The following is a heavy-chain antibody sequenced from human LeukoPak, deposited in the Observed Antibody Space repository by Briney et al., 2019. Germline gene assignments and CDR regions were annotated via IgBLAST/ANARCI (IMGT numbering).Heavy chain of an antibody. J-gene: IGHJ4*02. Sequence: GASVKVSCKASGGTFSSYAISWVRQAPGQGLEWMGRIIPILGIANYAQKFQGRVTITADKSTSTAYMELSSLRSEDTAVYYCAREGAAAGRYYFDYWGQGTLVTVSS. V-gene: IGHV1-69*04. CDR1: GGTFSSYA. D-gene: IGHD6-13*01. CDR3: AREGAAAGRYYFDY. CDR2: IIPILGIA.